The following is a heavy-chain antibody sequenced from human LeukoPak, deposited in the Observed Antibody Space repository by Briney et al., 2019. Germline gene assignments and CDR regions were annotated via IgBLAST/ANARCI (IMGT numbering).Heavy chain of an antibody. V-gene: IGHV4-34*01. J-gene: IGHJ4*02. CDR1: GGSFSGYY. CDR3: ARVGKGGYDSDY. D-gene: IGHD5-12*01. Sequence: PSETLSLTCAVYGGSFSGYYWSWIRQPPRKGLESIGEINHSGSTNYNPSLKSRVTISVDTSKNQFSLKLSSVTAADTAVYYCARVGKGGYDSDYWGQGTLVTVSS. CDR2: INHSGST.